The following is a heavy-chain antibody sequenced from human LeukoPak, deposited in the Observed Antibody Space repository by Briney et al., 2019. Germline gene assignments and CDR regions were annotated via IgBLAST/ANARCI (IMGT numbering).Heavy chain of an antibody. V-gene: IGHV4-59*01. Sequence: SETLSLTCTVSGVSISSYYWSWIRQPPGKGLEWIGYIYYSGSTNYNPSLKSRVTISVDTSKNQFSLKLSSVTAADTAVYYCARDGAGPWGQGTLVTVSS. CDR3: ARDGAGP. CDR1: GVSISSYY. J-gene: IGHJ5*02. D-gene: IGHD4-17*01. CDR2: IYYSGST.